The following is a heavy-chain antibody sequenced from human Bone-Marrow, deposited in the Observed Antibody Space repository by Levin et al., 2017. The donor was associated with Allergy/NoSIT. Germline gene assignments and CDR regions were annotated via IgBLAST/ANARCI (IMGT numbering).Heavy chain of an antibody. CDR1: GFTFSSYG. J-gene: IGHJ4*02. D-gene: IGHD3-16*02. CDR3: AKDYDYIWGSYRYTEYYFDY. Sequence: GGSLRLSCAASGFTFSSYGMHWVRQAPGKGLEWVAVISYDGSNKYYADSVKGRFTISRDNSKNTLYLQMNSLRAEDTAVYYCAKDYDYIWGSYRYTEYYFDYWGQGTLVTVSS. V-gene: IGHV3-30*18. CDR2: ISYDGSNK.